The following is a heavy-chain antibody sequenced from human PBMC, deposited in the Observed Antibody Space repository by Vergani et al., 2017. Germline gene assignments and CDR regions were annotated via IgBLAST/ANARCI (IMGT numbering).Heavy chain of an antibody. J-gene: IGHJ5*02. CDR1: GFTSSSYD. CDR3: ARGSAGGGFDP. Sequence: EVQLVESGGGLVQPGGSLRLSCAASGFTSSSYDMHWARHATGKGLEWVSAIGTAGDTYYPGSVKGRFTISRENAKNSLYLQMNSLRAGDTAVDYCARGSAGGGFDPWGQGTLVTVSS. D-gene: IGHD3-16*01. V-gene: IGHV3-13*04. CDR2: IGTAGDT.